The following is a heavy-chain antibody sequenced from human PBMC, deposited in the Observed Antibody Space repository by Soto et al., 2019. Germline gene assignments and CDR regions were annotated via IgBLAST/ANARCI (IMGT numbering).Heavy chain of an antibody. CDR2: IYYSGST. J-gene: IGHJ5*02. D-gene: IGHD3-3*01. CDR3: ATRITVFGLLIPPFDP. CDR1: GGSISSYY. V-gene: IGHV4-59*03. Sequence: SETLPLTCTVSGGSISSYYWSWIRQSPGKGLEWIGYIYYSGSTNYNPSLKSRVTMSVDTSKNQFSLRLSSVTAADTAIYYCATRITVFGLLIPPFDPWGQGTQVTVSS.